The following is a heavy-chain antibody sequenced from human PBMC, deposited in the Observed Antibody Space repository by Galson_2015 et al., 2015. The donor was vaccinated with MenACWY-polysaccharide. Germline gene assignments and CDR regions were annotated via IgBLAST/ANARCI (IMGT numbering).Heavy chain of an antibody. Sequence: SLRLSCAASGFTFSSYGMHWVRQAPGQGLEWVAVISSDGSNKYYADYVKGRFTISRDNSKNTLYLQMNSLRAEDTAVYYCAKEIAAAGTGEFDYWGQGTLVTVSS. CDR3: AKEIAAAGTGEFDY. CDR2: ISSDGSNK. D-gene: IGHD6-13*01. V-gene: IGHV3-30*18. J-gene: IGHJ4*02. CDR1: GFTFSSYG.